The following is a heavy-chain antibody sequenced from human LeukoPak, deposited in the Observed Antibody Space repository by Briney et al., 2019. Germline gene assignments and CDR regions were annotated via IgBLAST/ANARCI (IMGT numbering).Heavy chain of an antibody. CDR3: AKVQGDILTGYYDY. V-gene: IGHV1-46*01. CDR2: INPTGGST. Sequence: GASVKVSCKASGGTFSSYAISWVRQAPGKGLEWMGKINPTGGSTTYAQKFQGRVTMTRDMSTNTVYMELSSLRSEDTAVYYCAKVQGDILTGYYDYWGQGTLVTVSS. J-gene: IGHJ4*02. D-gene: IGHD3-9*01. CDR1: GGTFSSYA.